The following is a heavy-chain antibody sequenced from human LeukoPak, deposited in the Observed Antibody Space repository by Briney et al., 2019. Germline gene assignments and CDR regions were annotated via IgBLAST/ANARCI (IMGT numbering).Heavy chain of an antibody. V-gene: IGHV3-7*01. D-gene: IGHD5-18*01. CDR3: ARDLSGVTGYTYGRGIDY. J-gene: IGHJ4*02. CDR1: GFTFSSYW. Sequence: GGSLRPSCAPSGFTFSSYWMSWVRQAPGRGLGWVANIKKDGREKYYVDSAKGRFTISRDNAKTSLYLQMNSLRAEDTAVYYCARDLSGVTGYTYGRGIDYWGQGTLVTVSS. CDR2: IKKDGREK.